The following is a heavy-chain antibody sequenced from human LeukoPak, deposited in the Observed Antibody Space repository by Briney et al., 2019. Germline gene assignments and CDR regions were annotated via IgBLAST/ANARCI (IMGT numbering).Heavy chain of an antibody. CDR2: INPNSGGT. CDR3: ARLGDIVATSNYFDY. Sequence: ASVKVSCKASGYTFTGYYMHWVRQAPGQGLEWMGWINPNSGGTNYAQKFQGRVTMTRDTSISTAYMELSRLRSDDAAVYYCARLGDIVATSNYFDYWGQGTLVTVSS. D-gene: IGHD5-12*01. CDR1: GYTFTGYY. V-gene: IGHV1-2*02. J-gene: IGHJ4*02.